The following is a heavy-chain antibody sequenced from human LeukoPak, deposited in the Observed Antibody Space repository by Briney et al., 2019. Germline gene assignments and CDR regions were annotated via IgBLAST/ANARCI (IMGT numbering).Heavy chain of an antibody. J-gene: IGHJ4*02. D-gene: IGHD3-9*01. CDR1: GGSFSGYY. CDR3: ARAGLRYFRWLSQEFDY. CDR2: INHSGST. V-gene: IGHV4-34*01. Sequence: SETLSLTCAVYGGSFSGYYWSWIRQPPGKGLEWIGEINHSGSTNYNPSPKSRVSISVDTSKNQFSLKLSSVTAADTAVYYCARAGLRYFRWLSQEFDYWGQGTLVTVSS.